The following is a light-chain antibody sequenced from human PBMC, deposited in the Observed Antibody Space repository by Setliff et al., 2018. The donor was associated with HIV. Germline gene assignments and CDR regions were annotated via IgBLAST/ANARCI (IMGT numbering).Light chain of an antibody. CDR3: ASHRDTNTLEV. V-gene: IGLV2-14*03. J-gene: IGLJ1*01. CDR1: NSDIGSHDY. CDR2: SVT. Sequence: QSALTQPASVSGSPGQSITISCSGTNSDIGSHDYVSWYQQHPGKAPKLIIFSVTYRPSGVSDRFSGSKSGNTASLTISGLQPEDEADYYCASHRDTNTLEVVGTGTKVTVL.